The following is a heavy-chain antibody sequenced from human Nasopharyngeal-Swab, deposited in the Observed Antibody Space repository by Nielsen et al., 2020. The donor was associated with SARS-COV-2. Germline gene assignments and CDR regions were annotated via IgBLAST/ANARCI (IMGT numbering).Heavy chain of an antibody. CDR3: ARDNDFEY. J-gene: IGHJ4*02. V-gene: IGHV3-30-3*01. CDR1: GFTFSSYW. Sequence: GGSLRLSCAASGFTFSSYWMSWVRQAPGKGLEWVAVISYDGNNKYYADSVKGRFTISRDNSKNTLYLQMNSLRAEDTAVYYCARDNDFEYWGQGTLVTVPS. CDR2: ISYDGNNK.